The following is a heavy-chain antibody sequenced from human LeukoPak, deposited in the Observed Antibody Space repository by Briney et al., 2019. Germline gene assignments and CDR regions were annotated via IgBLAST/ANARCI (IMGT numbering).Heavy chain of an antibody. Sequence: GGSLRLFCAASGLTFSTYWMHWVRQAPGKGLAWVARINPDGSIRTYANSVQGRVTISRDTAKDTLFLQMNSLRAEDTAVYYCAREARVGGALQHWGQGTPVTVSS. V-gene: IGHV3-74*03. CDR1: GLTFSTYW. J-gene: IGHJ4*02. D-gene: IGHD1-26*01. CDR3: AREARVGGALQH. CDR2: INPDGSIR.